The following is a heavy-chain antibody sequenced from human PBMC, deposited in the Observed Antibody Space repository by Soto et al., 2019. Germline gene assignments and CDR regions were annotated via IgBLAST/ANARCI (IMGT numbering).Heavy chain of an antibody. D-gene: IGHD3-9*01. CDR3: ARGYFDWLLSSPNWFDP. CDR1: GGSISSSSYY. V-gene: IGHV4-39*01. CDR2: IYYSGST. J-gene: IGHJ5*02. Sequence: SETLSLTCTVSGGSISSSSYYWGWIRQPPGKGLEWIGSIYYSGSTYYNPAPKGQVTISVDTSKNQFSLKLSSVTAADTAVYYCARGYFDWLLSSPNWFDPWGQGTLVTVSS.